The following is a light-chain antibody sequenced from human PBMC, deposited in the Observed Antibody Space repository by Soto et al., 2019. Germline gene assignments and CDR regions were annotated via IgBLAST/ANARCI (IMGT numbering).Light chain of an antibody. J-gene: IGKJ4*01. CDR1: QSVGDY. CDR3: QYYNNWLAT. V-gene: IGKV3-15*01. CDR2: AAS. Sequence: EIVLTQSPATLSLSPGERATLSCMASQSVGDYLAWYQQKPGQAPRLLIYAASTRATGVSARFSGSGSGTEFTLTISSLQSEDFTIYYCQYYNNWLATFGGGTKVDIK.